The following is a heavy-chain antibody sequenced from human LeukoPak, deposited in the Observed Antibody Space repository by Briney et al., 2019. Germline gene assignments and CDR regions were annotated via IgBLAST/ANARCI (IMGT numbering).Heavy chain of an antibody. V-gene: IGHV3-33*01. CDR2: IWYDGSNK. CDR3: ARFGSRFTFYFDY. J-gene: IGHJ4*02. D-gene: IGHD3-16*01. CDR1: GFTFSSYG. Sequence: PGGSLRLSCAASGFTFSSYGMHWVRQAPGKGLEWVAVIWYDGSNKYYADSVKGRFTISRDNSKNTLYLQMNSLRAEDTAVYYCARFGSRFTFYFDYWGQGTLVTVSS.